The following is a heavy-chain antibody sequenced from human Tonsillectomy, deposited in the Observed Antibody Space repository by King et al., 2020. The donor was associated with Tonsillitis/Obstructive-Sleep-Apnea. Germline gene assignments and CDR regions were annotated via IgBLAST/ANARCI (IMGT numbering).Heavy chain of an antibody. Sequence: VQLVESGGGLVQPGGSLRLSCAASGFTFSSYSMNWVRQAPGKGLEWVSYISSSSSTIYYADSVKGRFTISRDNAKNSLYLQMNSLRDEDTAVYYCARDNTAYYDSLTGYDFDYWGQGTLVTVSS. CDR2: ISSSSSTI. CDR3: ARDNTAYYDSLTGYDFDY. J-gene: IGHJ4*02. V-gene: IGHV3-48*02. CDR1: GFTFSSYS. D-gene: IGHD3-9*01.